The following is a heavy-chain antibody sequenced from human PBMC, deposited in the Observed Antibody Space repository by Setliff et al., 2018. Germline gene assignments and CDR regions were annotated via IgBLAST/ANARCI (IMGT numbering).Heavy chain of an antibody. V-gene: IGHV3-21*01. J-gene: IGHJ4*02. CDR3: VRGLHWGFDY. Sequence: GGSLRLSCAASGFTFSSYSMNWVRQAPGKGLEWVSSISSSSSYIYYADSVRGRFTISRDNSKNTLYLQMNSLRAEDTAVYYCVRGLHWGFDYWGLGTLVTVSS. CDR1: GFTFSSYS. D-gene: IGHD7-27*01. CDR2: ISSSSSYI.